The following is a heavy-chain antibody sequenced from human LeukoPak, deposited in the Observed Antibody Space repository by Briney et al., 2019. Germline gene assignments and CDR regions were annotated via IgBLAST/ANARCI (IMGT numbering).Heavy chain of an antibody. CDR3: AGGNGWYYF. Sequence: SETLSLTCTVSGGSISSYYWSWIRQPPGKGLEWIGYIHYSGSTNYSTSLRSRVTISVDTSKNEFSLKLTSVTAADTAVYYCAGGNGWYYFWGQGTLVTVSS. CDR1: GGSISSYY. D-gene: IGHD6-19*01. V-gene: IGHV4-59*01. CDR2: IHYSGST. J-gene: IGHJ4*02.